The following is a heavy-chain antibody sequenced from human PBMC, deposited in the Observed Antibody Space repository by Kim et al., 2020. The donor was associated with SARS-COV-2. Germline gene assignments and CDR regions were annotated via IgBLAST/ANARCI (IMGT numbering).Heavy chain of an antibody. V-gene: IGHV3-30*03. CDR3: TCRPGGGYSPTYYYYGMDV. D-gene: IGHD3-22*01. J-gene: IGHJ6*02. Sequence: GGSLRLSCAASGFTFSSYGMHWVRQAPGKGLEWVAVISTDGSNKYYADSVKGRFTISRDNSKNTLYLQMNSLRAEDTAVYYCTCRPGGGYSPTYYYYGMDVWGQGTTVTVSS. CDR2: ISTDGSNK. CDR1: GFTFSSYG.